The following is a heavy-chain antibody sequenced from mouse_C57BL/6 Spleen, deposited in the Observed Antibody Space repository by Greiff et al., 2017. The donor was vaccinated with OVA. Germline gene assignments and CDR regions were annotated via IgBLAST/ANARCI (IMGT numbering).Heavy chain of an antibody. D-gene: IGHD2-4*01. V-gene: IGHV2-2*01. J-gene: IGHJ4*01. CDR3: ARNDYDGGYYAMDY. CDR1: GFSLTSYG. CDR2: IWSGGST. Sequence: VQLVESGPGLVQPSQSLSITCTVSGFSLTSYGVHWVRQSPGKGLEWLGVIWSGGSTDYNAAFISRLSISKDNSKSQVFFKMNSLQADDTAIYYCARNDYDGGYYAMDYWGQGTSVTVSS.